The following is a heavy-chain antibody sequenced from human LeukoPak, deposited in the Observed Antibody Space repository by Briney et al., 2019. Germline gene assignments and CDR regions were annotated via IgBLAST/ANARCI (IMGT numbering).Heavy chain of an antibody. V-gene: IGHV3-66*01. CDR2: IYSGGTT. CDR1: GFTVSSKY. J-gene: IGHJ4*02. Sequence: GESLRLSCTAPGFTVSSKYMSWVRQAPGKGLKWVSVIYSGGTTYYADSVKGRFTISRDNSKDTLYLQMNSLRAEDTAVYYCGYCSSTSCYADFDYWGQGTLVTVSS. CDR3: GYCSSTSCYADFDY. D-gene: IGHD2-2*01.